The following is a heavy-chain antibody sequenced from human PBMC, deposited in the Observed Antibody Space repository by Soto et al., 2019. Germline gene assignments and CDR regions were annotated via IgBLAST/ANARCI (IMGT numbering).Heavy chain of an antibody. V-gene: IGHV4-4*02. D-gene: IGHD2-2*01. CDR2: IYHSGST. CDR1: GGSISSSNW. Sequence: KPSETLSLTCAVSGGSISSSNWWSWVRQPPGKGLEWIGEIYHSGSTNYNPSLKSRVTISVDKSKNQFSLKLSSVTAADTAVYYCATSGPPDYYYGMDVWGQGTTVTVSS. J-gene: IGHJ6*02. CDR3: ATSGPPDYYYGMDV.